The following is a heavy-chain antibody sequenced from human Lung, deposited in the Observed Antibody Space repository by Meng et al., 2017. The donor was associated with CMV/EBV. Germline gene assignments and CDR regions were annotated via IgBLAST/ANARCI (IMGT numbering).Heavy chain of an antibody. CDR2: LIPVLNKA. Sequence: VRVVQSGAEVKKPGSSVKVACKTSGGSFSTYTSSWVRQAPGQGLEWMGGLIPVLNKAKSAPRFQDRVTFTADETTTTAYMELSSLTFEGTAVYFCARGRGNQPLFDFWGQGTLVTVSS. CDR3: ARGRGNQPLFDF. V-gene: IGHV1-69*10. D-gene: IGHD2/OR15-2a*01. J-gene: IGHJ4*02. CDR1: GGSFSTYT.